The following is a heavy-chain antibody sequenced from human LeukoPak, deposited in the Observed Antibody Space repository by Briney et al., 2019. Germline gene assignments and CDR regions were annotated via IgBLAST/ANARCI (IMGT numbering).Heavy chain of an antibody. J-gene: IGHJ5*02. CDR1: RGSISSNTW. CDR2: IYRSGST. D-gene: IGHD1-20*01. Sequence: SETLSLTCAVSRGSISSNTWWSWVRQPPGKGLEWIGEIYRSGSTHYNPSLKSRVTISVDKTKNQFSLKLTSVTVADTAIYYCARDSYNWNVDAFDPWGQGTLVTVSS. V-gene: IGHV4-4*02. CDR3: ARDSYNWNVDAFDP.